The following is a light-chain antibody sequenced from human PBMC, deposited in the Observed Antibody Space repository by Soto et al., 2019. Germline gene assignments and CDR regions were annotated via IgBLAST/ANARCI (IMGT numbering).Light chain of an antibody. CDR3: CSYVGSYTWV. V-gene: IGLV2-11*01. Sequence: QSALTQPRSVSGSPGQSVTISCTGTSNDVGYYNFVSWYQQHSGKAPKLMIYDVNTLPSGVPDRFSGSKSGNTASLTISGHQAEDEADYYCCSYVGSYTWVFGGGTKVTVL. J-gene: IGLJ3*02. CDR1: SNDVGYYNF. CDR2: DVN.